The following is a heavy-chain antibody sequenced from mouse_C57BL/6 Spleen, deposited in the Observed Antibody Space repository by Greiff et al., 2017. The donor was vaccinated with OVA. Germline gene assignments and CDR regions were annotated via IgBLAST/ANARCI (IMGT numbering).Heavy chain of an antibody. CDR1: GYTFTDYE. D-gene: IGHD2-5*01. CDR3: TRVYYSNPWFAY. J-gene: IGHJ3*01. CDR2: IDPETGGT. V-gene: IGHV1-15*01. Sequence: VQLQQSGAELVRPGASVTLSCKASGYTFTDYEMHWVKQTPVHGLEWIGAIDPETGGTAYNQKFKGKAILTADKSSSTAYMELRSLTSEDSAVYYCTRVYYSNPWFAYWGQGTLVTVSA.